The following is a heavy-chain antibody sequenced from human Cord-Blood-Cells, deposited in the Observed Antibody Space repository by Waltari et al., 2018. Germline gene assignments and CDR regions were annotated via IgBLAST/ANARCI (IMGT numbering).Heavy chain of an antibody. CDR1: GFTFSSYW. CDR2: INSDGSST. Sequence: EVQLVESGGGLVQPGGSLRLSCAASGFTFSSYWMHWVRPAPGKGLVWVSRINSDGSSTSYADSVKGRFTISRDNAKNTLYLQMNSLRAEDTAVYYCASNPLKATIFGVVDYWGQGTLVTVSS. D-gene: IGHD3-3*01. J-gene: IGHJ4*02. CDR3: ASNPLKATIFGVVDY. V-gene: IGHV3-74*01.